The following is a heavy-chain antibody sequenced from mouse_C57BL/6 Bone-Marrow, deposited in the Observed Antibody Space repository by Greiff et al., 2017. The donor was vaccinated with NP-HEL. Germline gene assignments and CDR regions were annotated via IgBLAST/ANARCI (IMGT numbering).Heavy chain of an antibody. CDR3: ASKEGNYGYFDV. Sequence: VQLQQPGAELVMPGASVKLSCKASGYTFTSYWMHWVKQRPGQGLEWIGEIDPSDSYTNYNQKFKGKSTLTVDKSSSTAYMQLSSLTSEDSAVYYCASKEGNYGYFDVWGTGTTVTVSS. CDR1: GYTFTSYW. V-gene: IGHV1-69*01. J-gene: IGHJ1*03. CDR2: IDPSDSYT. D-gene: IGHD2-1*01.